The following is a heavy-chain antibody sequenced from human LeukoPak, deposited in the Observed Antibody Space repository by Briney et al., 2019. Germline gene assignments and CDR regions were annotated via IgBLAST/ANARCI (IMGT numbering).Heavy chain of an antibody. V-gene: IGHV1-69*13. CDR3: ARNDRFGELSAY. CDR1: GGTFNRFG. CDR2: IIPVFGTA. J-gene: IGHJ4*02. Sequence: ASVKVSCKASGGTFNRFGISWVRQAPGQGLEWMGGIIPVFGTANYARRFQGRVTITADESTSTAYMELSSLRSEDTAVYYCARNDRFGELSAYWGQGTLVTVSS. D-gene: IGHD3-10*01.